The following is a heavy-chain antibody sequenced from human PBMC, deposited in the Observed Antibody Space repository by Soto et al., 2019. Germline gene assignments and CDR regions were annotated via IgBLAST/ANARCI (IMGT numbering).Heavy chain of an antibody. J-gene: IGHJ4*02. CDR2: IYWNDEK. V-gene: IGHV2-5*01. D-gene: IGHD6-19*01. Sequence: SCPTLVNPTQTLTLTWTFSGFSLTTSGVGVGWIRQPPGKALEWLALIYWNDEKRYSPSLKSRLTITKDTSRNQVVLTMTNMDPMDTATYYCAHRLRWLANFDYWGQGTLVTVSS. CDR3: AHRLRWLANFDY. CDR1: GFSLTTSGVG.